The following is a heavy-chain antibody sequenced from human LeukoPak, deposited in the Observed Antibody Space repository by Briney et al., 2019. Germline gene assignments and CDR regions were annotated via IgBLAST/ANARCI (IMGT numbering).Heavy chain of an antibody. Sequence: SETLSLTCTVSGGSISRSIYYWAWVRQPPGKGLEWIGSIFYSGNTYYNPSLKSRVTISVDTSENRFSLKLTSVTAADTAVYFCARPNSTGWVPFVYWGQGTLVTVSS. CDR2: IFYSGNT. V-gene: IGHV4-39*01. J-gene: IGHJ4*02. D-gene: IGHD6-19*01. CDR1: GGSISRSIYY. CDR3: ARPNSTGWVPFVY.